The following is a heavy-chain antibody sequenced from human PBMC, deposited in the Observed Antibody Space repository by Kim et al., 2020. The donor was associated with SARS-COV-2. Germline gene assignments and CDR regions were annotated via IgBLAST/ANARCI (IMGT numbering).Heavy chain of an antibody. CDR3: ARDGGLADILTGYIYYY. CDR2: INAISNNT. V-gene: IGHV1-3*01. Sequence: ASVKVSCKAFGCTFSSYALNWVRQAPGQRLEWMGWINAISNNTNYSQKFQGRVTITTDTTATTYNILPSRMTYDDAAVYYCARDGGLADILTGYIYYY. D-gene: IGHD3-9*01. CDR1: GCTFSSYA. J-gene: IGHJ6*01.